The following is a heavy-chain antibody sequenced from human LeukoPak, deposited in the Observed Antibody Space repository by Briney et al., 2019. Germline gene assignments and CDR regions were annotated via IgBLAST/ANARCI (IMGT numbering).Heavy chain of an antibody. CDR3: ARAYDRSGYYYPDAFDI. CDR2: IIPIFGTA. Sequence: ASLKVSCKASGGTFSSYAISSVRQAPGQGRGWMGGIIPIFGTANYAQTFQGRVTITTDESTTTACMELSSLRPEDTGVYYCARAYDRSGYYYPDAFDIWGQGTMVTVYS. J-gene: IGHJ3*02. D-gene: IGHD3-22*01. V-gene: IGHV1-69*05. CDR1: GGTFSSYA.